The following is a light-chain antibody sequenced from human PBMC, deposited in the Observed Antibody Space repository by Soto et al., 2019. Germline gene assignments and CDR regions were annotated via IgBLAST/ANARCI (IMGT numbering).Light chain of an antibody. CDR3: CSYAGSYTWV. CDR2: DVN. V-gene: IGLV2-11*01. Sequence: QSALTQPRSVSGSPGQSVTISCTGTGSDVGGYNYVSWYQQHPGKAPKLMIYDVNKRPSGVPGRFSGSKSGNTASLTISGLQAEDEADYYCCSYAGSYTWVFGGGTKVTVL. CDR1: GSDVGGYNY. J-gene: IGLJ2*01.